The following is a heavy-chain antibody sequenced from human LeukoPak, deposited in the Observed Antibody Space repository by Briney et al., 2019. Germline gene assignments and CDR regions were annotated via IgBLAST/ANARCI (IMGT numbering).Heavy chain of an antibody. CDR1: GGSISSYY. Sequence: SETLSLTCTVSGGSISSYYWSWIRQPPGKGLEWIGYIYYSGSTNYNPSLKSRVTISVDTSKNQFSLKLSSVTAADTVVYYCVRDSGGYSSSWYRYYYYYMDVWGKGTTVTISS. CDR3: VRDSGGYSSSWYRYYYYYMDV. J-gene: IGHJ6*03. CDR2: IYYSGST. V-gene: IGHV4-59*01. D-gene: IGHD6-13*01.